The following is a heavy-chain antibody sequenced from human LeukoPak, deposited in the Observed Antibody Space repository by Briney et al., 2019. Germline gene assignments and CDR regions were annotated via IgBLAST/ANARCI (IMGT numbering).Heavy chain of an antibody. CDR1: GFTFSRYS. J-gene: IGHJ4*02. Sequence: PGGSLRLACAAAGFTFSRYSMRWVRQAPGKGRGWVLSISSSSTYIYYADSVKRRFTISRDNAKTSLYLQMHSLRAEDTAVYYCARPTYGDYEPFFDYWGQGTLVTVSS. D-gene: IGHD4-17*01. V-gene: IGHV3-21*01. CDR3: ARPTYGDYEPFFDY. CDR2: ISSSSTYI.